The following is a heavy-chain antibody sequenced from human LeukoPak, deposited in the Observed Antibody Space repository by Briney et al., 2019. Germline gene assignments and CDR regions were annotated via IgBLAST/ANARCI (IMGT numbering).Heavy chain of an antibody. CDR3: AKKSLGTFDY. CDR2: VNSGGGT. Sequence: GRSLRLSCAASGFIFSNDAMHWVRQAPGKGLEWVSAVNSGGGTYYADSVKGRFTISRDNSKNTLYLQMNSLRAEDTAVYYCAKKSLGTFDYWGRGTLVTVSS. D-gene: IGHD3-16*01. CDR1: GFIFSNDA. J-gene: IGHJ4*02. V-gene: IGHV3-23*01.